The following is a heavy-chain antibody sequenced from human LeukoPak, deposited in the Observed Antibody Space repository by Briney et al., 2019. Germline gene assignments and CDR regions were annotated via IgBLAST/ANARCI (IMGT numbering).Heavy chain of an antibody. CDR2: IMSDGSTT. Sequence: PGGSLRLSCAASGFTFSYYWMHWGRQVPGKGLVWVSRIMSDGSTTSYADSVQGRFTVSRDNAKNTLYLQLNSLRAEDTAVYYCARGLTAASPYYFEHWGQGTLVTVSS. CDR3: ARGLTAASPYYFEH. V-gene: IGHV3-74*01. D-gene: IGHD6-13*01. CDR1: GFTFSYYW. J-gene: IGHJ4*02.